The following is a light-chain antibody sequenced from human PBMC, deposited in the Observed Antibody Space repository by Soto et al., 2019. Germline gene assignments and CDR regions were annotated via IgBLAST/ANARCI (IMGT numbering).Light chain of an antibody. CDR1: QTINNW. CDR2: DVS. Sequence: DIQMTQSPSTLSASVGDRVTITCRASQTINNWLAWYQQKPGKAPKLLIYDVSSLESGVPSKFSGSGSGTGFTLTISSLQPDDFATYYCQQYNTFWTFGQGTKVDIK. V-gene: IGKV1-5*01. J-gene: IGKJ1*01. CDR3: QQYNTFWT.